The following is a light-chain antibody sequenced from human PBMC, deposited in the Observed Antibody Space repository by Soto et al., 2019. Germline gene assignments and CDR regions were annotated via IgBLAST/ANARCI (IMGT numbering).Light chain of an antibody. CDR2: RNN. CDR1: SSNIGSNY. V-gene: IGLV1-47*01. J-gene: IGLJ2*01. CDR3: AAWDDSPRMV. Sequence: QSVLTQPPSASGTPGQRVTISCSGSSSNIGSNYVYWYQQLPGTAPKLLIYRNNQRPSGVPDRFTGSKSGTSASLAISGLRSEDEADYYCAAWDDSPRMVFGEWTQLTVL.